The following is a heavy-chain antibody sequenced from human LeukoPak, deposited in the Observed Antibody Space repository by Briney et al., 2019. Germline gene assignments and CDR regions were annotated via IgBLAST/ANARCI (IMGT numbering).Heavy chain of an antibody. CDR3: ARSYSSGSYYSPFDP. CDR1: GGSISSFY. V-gene: IGHV4-59*01. J-gene: IGHJ5*02. Sequence: PSETLSLTCTVSGGSISSFYWSWIRQPPGKGLEWSGYIYYKGNTNYSPSLTSRVTISLDTSKNQFSLKLSSLAAADTAVYYCARSYSSGSYYSPFDPWGQGTLVTVSS. D-gene: IGHD3-10*01. CDR2: IYYKGNT.